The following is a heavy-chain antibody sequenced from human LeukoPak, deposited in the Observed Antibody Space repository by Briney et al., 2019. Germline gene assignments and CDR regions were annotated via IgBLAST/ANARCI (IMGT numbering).Heavy chain of an antibody. CDR3: ARVNDYVWGSYRPMYYHFDY. Sequence: SETLSLTCTVSGGSISSYYWSWIRQPPGKGLEWIGYIYYSGSTNYNPSLKSRVTISVDTSKNQFSLKLSSVTAADTAVYYCARVNDYVWGSYRPMYYHFDYWGQGTLVTVSS. D-gene: IGHD3-16*02. J-gene: IGHJ4*02. V-gene: IGHV4-59*01. CDR2: IYYSGST. CDR1: GGSISSYY.